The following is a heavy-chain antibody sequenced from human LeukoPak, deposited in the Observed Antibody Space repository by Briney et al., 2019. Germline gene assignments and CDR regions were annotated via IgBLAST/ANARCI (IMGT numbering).Heavy chain of an antibody. Sequence: SQTLSLTCTVSGASISSGAYYWSWIRQPAGKGLEWIGRIYTSGSTNYNPSLRSRVTISVDTSKNQFSLKLSSVTAADTAVYYCARSLGYGYSFDYWGQGTLVTVSS. J-gene: IGHJ4*02. CDR1: GASISSGAYY. V-gene: IGHV4-61*02. CDR2: IYTSGST. D-gene: IGHD5-18*01. CDR3: ARSLGYGYSFDY.